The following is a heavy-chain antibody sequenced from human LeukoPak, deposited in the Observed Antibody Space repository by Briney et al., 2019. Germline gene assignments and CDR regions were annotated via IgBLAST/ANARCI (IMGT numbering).Heavy chain of an antibody. CDR3: ARGGGLDV. J-gene: IGHJ6*02. D-gene: IGHD3-16*01. CDR1: GFTFSSYW. CDR2: INHNGNVS. Sequence: PGGSLRLSCAASGFTFSSYWMNWARQAPGQGLEWVASINHNGNVSYYVDSVKGRFTISRDNAKNSLYLQMSNLRAEDTAVYFCARGGGLDVWGQGATVTVSS. V-gene: IGHV3-7*03.